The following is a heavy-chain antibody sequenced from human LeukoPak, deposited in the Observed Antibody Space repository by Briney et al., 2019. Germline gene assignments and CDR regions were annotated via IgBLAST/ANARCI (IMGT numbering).Heavy chain of an antibody. D-gene: IGHD1-26*01. Sequence: GGSLRLSCAASGFTFSSYSMNWVRQAPGKGLEWVSYISSGSTTIYYADSVKGRFTISRDNAKNSLYLQMNSLRAEDTAVYYCARSRKWRYFDYWGQGTLVTVSS. CDR1: GFTFSSYS. J-gene: IGHJ4*02. CDR2: ISSGSTTI. CDR3: ARSRKWRYFDY. V-gene: IGHV3-48*04.